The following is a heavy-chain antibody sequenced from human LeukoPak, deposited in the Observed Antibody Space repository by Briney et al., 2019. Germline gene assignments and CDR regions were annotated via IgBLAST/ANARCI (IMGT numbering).Heavy chain of an antibody. CDR1: GFTVSSNY. V-gene: IGHV3-53*01. CDR2: IYSDGRI. CDR3: ARESGYSYGLAGFFDY. Sequence: PGGSLRLSCAASGFTVSSNYMSWVRQAPGKGLEWVSVIYSDGRIHSADSVKGRFTISRDDSKNTLPLQMNSLRAEDTAVYYCARESGYSYGLAGFFDYWGQGTLVTVSS. D-gene: IGHD5-18*01. J-gene: IGHJ4*02.